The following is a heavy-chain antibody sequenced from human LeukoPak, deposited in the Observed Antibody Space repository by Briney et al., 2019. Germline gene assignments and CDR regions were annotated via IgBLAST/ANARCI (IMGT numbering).Heavy chain of an antibody. J-gene: IGHJ4*02. CDR2: ISYDGSNK. CDR1: GFTFSSYA. CDR3: ARDPATYYYDSSGYSDY. V-gene: IGHV3-30*04. Sequence: GGSLRLSCAASGFTFSSYAMHWVRQAPGKGLEWVALISYDGSNKYYADSVKARFIISRDNSKNTVYLQMNSLRAEDTAVYYCARDPATYYYDSSGYSDYWGQGTLVTVSS. D-gene: IGHD3-22*01.